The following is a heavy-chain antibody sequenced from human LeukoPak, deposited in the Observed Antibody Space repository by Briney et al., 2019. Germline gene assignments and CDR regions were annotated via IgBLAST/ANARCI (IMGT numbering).Heavy chain of an antibody. D-gene: IGHD6-19*01. CDR3: ARGIGGWYNVHYFDY. Sequence: SETLSLTCAVYGGSFSGNYWSLIRQPPGKGLEWIGEINHSGSTNYNPSLKSRVTISVDTSKNQFSLKLSSVTAADTAVYYCARGIGGWYNVHYFDYWGQGTLVTVPS. CDR1: GGSFSGNY. V-gene: IGHV4-34*01. J-gene: IGHJ4*02. CDR2: INHSGST.